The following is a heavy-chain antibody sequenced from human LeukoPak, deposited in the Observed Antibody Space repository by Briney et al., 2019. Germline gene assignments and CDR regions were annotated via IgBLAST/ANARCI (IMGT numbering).Heavy chain of an antibody. CDR3: ARAMVRGVIRYYFDY. J-gene: IGHJ4*02. Sequence: ASVKVSCKASGYTFTGYYMHWVRQAPGQGLEWMGWINPNSGGTNCAQKFQGRVTMTRDTSISTAYMELSRLRSDDTAVYYCARAMVRGVIRYYFDYWGQGTLVTVSS. V-gene: IGHV1-2*02. CDR2: INPNSGGT. D-gene: IGHD3-10*01. CDR1: GYTFTGYY.